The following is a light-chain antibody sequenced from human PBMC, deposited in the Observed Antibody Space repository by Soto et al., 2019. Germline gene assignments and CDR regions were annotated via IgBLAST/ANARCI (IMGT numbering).Light chain of an antibody. V-gene: IGKV1-39*01. J-gene: IGKJ5*01. CDR2: AAS. CDR3: QQSYSNPFT. Sequence: DIQMTQSPSYLSASVGDRFTVTCRASQSISSYLNWYQQKPGKAPKLLIYAASSLQSGVPSRFSGSGSGTDFTLTISSLKPEDFATYYCQQSYSNPFTFGQGTRLEIK. CDR1: QSISSY.